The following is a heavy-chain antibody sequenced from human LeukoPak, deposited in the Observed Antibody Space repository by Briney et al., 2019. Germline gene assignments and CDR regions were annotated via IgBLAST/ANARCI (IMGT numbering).Heavy chain of an antibody. CDR2: INHSGST. D-gene: IGHD3-3*01. CDR3: ARDTIFRFDP. V-gene: IGHV4-34*01. CDR1: GGSFSGYY. J-gene: IGHJ5*02. Sequence: SETLSLTCAVYGGSFSGYYWSWIRQPPGKGLEWIGEINHSGSTNYNPSLKSRVTISVDTSKNQFSLKLSSVTAADTAVYYCARDTIFRFDPWGQGTLVTVSS.